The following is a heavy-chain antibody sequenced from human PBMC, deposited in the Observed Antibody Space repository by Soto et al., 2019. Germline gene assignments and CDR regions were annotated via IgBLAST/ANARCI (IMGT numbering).Heavy chain of an antibody. CDR1: GGAFSGYY. CDR3: VRGYCSSDSCYPPDAFDF. D-gene: IGHD2-15*01. CDR2: INHSENT. J-gene: IGHJ3*01. Sequence: QVHLQQWGAGLLKPSETLSLTCAVYGGAFSGYYWSWIRQPPGKGLEWIGEINHSENTNYNPSLKSRVTISVDTSKNQFSLKLRSGTAADTAVYYCVRGYCSSDSCYPPDAFDFWGQGTTVTVSS. V-gene: IGHV4-34*02.